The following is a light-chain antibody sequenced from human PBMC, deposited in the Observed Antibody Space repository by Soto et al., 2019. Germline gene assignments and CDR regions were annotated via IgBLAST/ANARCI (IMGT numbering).Light chain of an antibody. Sequence: DIQMTQSPSSLSTSVGDRVTITCRASQSINSYLNWYQQKPVKAPKLLIYAASSLQSGVSSSFSGSGYGTDFTLTISRLQPEDFATYYCQQSYSTPQTFGQGTKVDIK. J-gene: IGKJ1*01. CDR2: AAS. CDR1: QSINSY. V-gene: IGKV1-39*01. CDR3: QQSYSTPQT.